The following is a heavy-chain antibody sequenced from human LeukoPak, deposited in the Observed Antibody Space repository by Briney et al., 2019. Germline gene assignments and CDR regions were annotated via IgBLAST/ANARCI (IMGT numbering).Heavy chain of an antibody. D-gene: IGHD3-3*01. CDR3: AREHDFWSGYSLDAFDI. V-gene: IGHV3-20*04. CDR1: GFTFDDYG. J-gene: IGHJ3*02. Sequence: GGSLRLSCAASGFTFDDYGMSWVRQAPGKGLEWVSGINWNGGSTGYADSVKGRFTSSRDNAKNSLYMQMNSLRAEDTALYYCAREHDFWSGYSLDAFDIWGQGTMVTVSS. CDR2: INWNGGST.